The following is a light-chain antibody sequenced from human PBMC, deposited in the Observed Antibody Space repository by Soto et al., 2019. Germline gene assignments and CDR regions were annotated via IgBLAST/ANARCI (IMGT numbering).Light chain of an antibody. CDR1: QSVGKNY. CDR3: QHYDSFRT. J-gene: IGKJ1*01. CDR2: GAS. Sequence: EIVLTQSPGTLSLSPGEGATLSCRASQSVGKNYLAWYQQKSGQAPRLLIHGASNRATGIPERFSGSGSGTDFTLTISRLDPEDFAVYYCQHYDSFRTFGQGTKVDIK. V-gene: IGKV3-20*01.